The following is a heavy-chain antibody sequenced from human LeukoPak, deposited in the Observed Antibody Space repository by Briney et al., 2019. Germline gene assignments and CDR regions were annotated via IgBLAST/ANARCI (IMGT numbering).Heavy chain of an antibody. CDR1: GFTFSSYA. J-gene: IGHJ4*02. V-gene: IGHV3-23*01. D-gene: IGHD3-3*01. CDR3: AKDIKIYDFWSGYSY. CDR2: ISGSGGST. Sequence: GGSLRLSCAASGFTFSSYAMSWVRQAPGKGLEWVSAISGSGGSTYYADSVKGRFTISRDNSKNTLYLQMNSLRAEDTAVYYCAKDIKIYDFWSGYSYWGRGTLVTVSS.